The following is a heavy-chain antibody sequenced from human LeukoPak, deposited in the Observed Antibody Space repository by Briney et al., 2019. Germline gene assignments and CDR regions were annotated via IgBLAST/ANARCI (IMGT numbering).Heavy chain of an antibody. CDR2: IIPIFGTA. Sequence: SVKVSCKASGGTFSSYAISWVRQAPGQGLEWMGGIIPIFGTANYAQKFQGRVTITTDESTSTAYMELSSLRSEDTAVYYCARGGSSTGGYYYYMDVWGKGTTVTVSS. CDR1: GGTFSSYA. D-gene: IGHD2-2*01. V-gene: IGHV1-69*05. CDR3: ARGGSSTGGYYYYMDV. J-gene: IGHJ6*03.